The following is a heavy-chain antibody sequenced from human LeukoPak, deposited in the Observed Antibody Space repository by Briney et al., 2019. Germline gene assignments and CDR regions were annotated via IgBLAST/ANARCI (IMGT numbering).Heavy chain of an antibody. J-gene: IGHJ6*02. Sequence: SETLSLTCTVCGGSISSYYWSWIRQPAAKGLEWIGRIYTSGSTNYNPSLKSRVTMSVDTSKNQFSLKLSSVTAADTAVYYCARDRGRAGGYYYCCYGMDVWGQGTTVTVSS. V-gene: IGHV4-4*07. CDR2: IYTSGST. CDR3: ARDRGRAGGYYYCCYGMDV. CDR1: GGSISSYY. D-gene: IGHD3-10*01.